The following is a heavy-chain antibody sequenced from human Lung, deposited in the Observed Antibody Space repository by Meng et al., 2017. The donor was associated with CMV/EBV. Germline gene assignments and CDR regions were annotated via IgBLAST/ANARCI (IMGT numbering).Heavy chain of an antibody. CDR3: ARVFLSSYLAPFDS. Sequence: ASRYPFTCDGLHTVRQAPGQGLEWMGGMNLDSVNTGNAQKFQGRVAMTSNSSINTAYMELSSLKFDDTAVYYCARVFLSSYLAPFDSWGQGTLVTVSS. V-gene: IGHV1-8*01. CDR1: RYPFTCDG. D-gene: IGHD6-13*01. CDR2: MNLDSVNT. J-gene: IGHJ4*02.